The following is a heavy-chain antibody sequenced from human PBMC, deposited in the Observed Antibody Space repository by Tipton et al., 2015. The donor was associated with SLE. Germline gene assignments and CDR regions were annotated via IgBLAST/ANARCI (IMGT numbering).Heavy chain of an antibody. Sequence: TLSLTCTVSGGSIRNGNFYWSWIRQHPGKGLEWIGYINFSENTYYNPSLKSRVTISLDTSMNQFSLKLSSVTAADTAVYYCARDPPWGPFDFWGQGSLVTVSS. CDR3: ARDPPWGPFDF. D-gene: IGHD7-27*01. V-gene: IGHV4-31*03. CDR2: INFSENT. CDR1: GGSIRNGNFY. J-gene: IGHJ4*02.